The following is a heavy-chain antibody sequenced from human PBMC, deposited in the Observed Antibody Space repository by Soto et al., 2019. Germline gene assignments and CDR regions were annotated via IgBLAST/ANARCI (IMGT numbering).Heavy chain of an antibody. CDR1: GYTFTSHA. CDR2: INAGNGNT. V-gene: IGHV1-3*05. J-gene: IGHJ5*02. CDR3: ARDGIAAAGTSWFDP. Sequence: QVQLVQSGAEEKKPGASVKVSCKASGYTFTSHAMHWVRQAPGQGLEWMGWINAGNGNTKYSQKFQGRVTITTEASASTAYMELSSLRSEDTAVYYCARDGIAAAGTSWFDPWGQGTLVTVSS. D-gene: IGHD6-13*01.